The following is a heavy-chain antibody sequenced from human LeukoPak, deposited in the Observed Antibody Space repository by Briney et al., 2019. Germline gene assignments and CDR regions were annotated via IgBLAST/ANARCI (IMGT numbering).Heavy chain of an antibody. V-gene: IGHV3-33*01. CDR1: GFTFSSYG. CDR3: ATGSGWYGG. Sequence: GGSLRLSCAASGFTFSSYGMHWVRQAPGRGLEWVAVIWYDGSNKYYADSVKGRFTISRDNSKNTLYLQMNSLRAEDTAVYYCATGSGWYGGWGQGTLVTVSS. CDR2: IWYDGSNK. D-gene: IGHD6-19*01. J-gene: IGHJ4*02.